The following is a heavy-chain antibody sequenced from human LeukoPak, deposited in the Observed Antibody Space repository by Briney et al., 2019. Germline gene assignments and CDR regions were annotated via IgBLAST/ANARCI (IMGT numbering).Heavy chain of an antibody. J-gene: IGHJ2*01. CDR1: GFTFSSYD. V-gene: IGHV3-13*01. Sequence: GGSLRLSCAASGFTFSSYDMHGVRQATGKGLEWVSAIGTAGDTYYPGSVKGRFTIARENAKNSLYLQMNSLRAGDTAVYYCARGRRWLQFAPWYFDLWGRGTLVTVSS. D-gene: IGHD5-24*01. CDR2: IGTAGDT. CDR3: ARGRRWLQFAPWYFDL.